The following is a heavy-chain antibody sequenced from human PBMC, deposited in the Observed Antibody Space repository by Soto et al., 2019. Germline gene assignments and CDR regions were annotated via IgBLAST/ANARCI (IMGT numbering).Heavy chain of an antibody. CDR3: ARAGCSGGSCLKGAFDI. J-gene: IGHJ3*02. CDR1: GFTFSSYD. D-gene: IGHD2-15*01. Sequence: GGSLRLSCAAPGFTFSSYDMHWVRQATGKGLEWVSAIGTAGDTYYPGSVKGRFTISRENAKNSLYLQMNSLRAGDTAVYYCARAGCSGGSCLKGAFDIWGQGTMVTVSS. CDR2: IGTAGDT. V-gene: IGHV3-13*01.